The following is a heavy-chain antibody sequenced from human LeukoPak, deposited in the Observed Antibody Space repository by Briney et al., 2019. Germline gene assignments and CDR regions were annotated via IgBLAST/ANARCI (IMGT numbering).Heavy chain of an antibody. CDR1: GGSISSGGYS. D-gene: IGHD3-10*01. Sequence: PSETLSLTCAVSGGSISSGGYSWSWIRQPPGKGLEWIGYTYHSGSTYYNPSLKSRVTISVDRSKNQFSLKLSPVTAADTAVYYCARGYQWFGEFPRFDYWGQGTLVTVSS. CDR3: ARGYQWFGEFPRFDY. CDR2: TYHSGST. J-gene: IGHJ4*02. V-gene: IGHV4-30-2*01.